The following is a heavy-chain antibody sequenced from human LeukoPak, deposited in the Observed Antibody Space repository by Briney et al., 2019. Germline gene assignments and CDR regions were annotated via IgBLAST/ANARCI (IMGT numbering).Heavy chain of an antibody. CDR3: ARDLTATGDY. D-gene: IGHD2-21*02. J-gene: IGHJ4*02. CDR1: GYTFSSYG. Sequence: ASVKVSCKASGYTFSSYGISWVRQAPGQGLEWMGWINPNSGVTNYAQKFQGRVTMTRNTSISTAYMELSRLRSDDTAVYYCARDLTATGDYWGQGTLVTVSS. V-gene: IGHV1-2*02. CDR2: INPNSGVT.